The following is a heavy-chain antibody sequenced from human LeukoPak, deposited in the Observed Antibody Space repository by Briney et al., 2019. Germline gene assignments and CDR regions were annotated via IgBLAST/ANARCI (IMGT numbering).Heavy chain of an antibody. J-gene: IGHJ4*02. V-gene: IGHV4-39*01. D-gene: IGHD4-23*01. Sequence: SETLSLTSTVSGGSISSNPYYWGWIRQPPGKGLEWIGTISYSGSTYYNPSLKSRVTISVDTSKNQFSLKLSSVTAADTAVFYCARLNDYGGNTDYWGQGTLVTVSS. CDR2: ISYSGST. CDR1: GGSISSNPYY. CDR3: ARLNDYGGNTDY.